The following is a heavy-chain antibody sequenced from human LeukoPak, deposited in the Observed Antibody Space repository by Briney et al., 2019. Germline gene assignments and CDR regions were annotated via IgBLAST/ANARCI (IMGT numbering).Heavy chain of an antibody. CDR3: ARVPSSAHQLFSSDY. CDR2: ISAYDGET. Sequence: ASVKVSCKASGYSFNNCGISWVRQAPGQGLEWMGWISAYDGETRCKQNLQGRVTMTTDTSTSTAYMELTSLTTDDTAVYYCARVPSSAHQLFSSDYWGQGTLVTVSS. D-gene: IGHD3-10*01. CDR1: GYSFNNCG. V-gene: IGHV1-18*01. J-gene: IGHJ4*02.